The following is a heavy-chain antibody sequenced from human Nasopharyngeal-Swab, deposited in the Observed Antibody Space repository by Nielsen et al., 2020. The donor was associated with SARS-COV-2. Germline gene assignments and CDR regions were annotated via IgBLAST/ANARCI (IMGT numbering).Heavy chain of an antibody. CDR2: IDPSDSYT. V-gene: IGHV5-10-1*01. J-gene: IGHJ4*02. CDR1: GYSFTSYW. Sequence: GESLKISCQGSGYSFTSYWISWVRQMPGKGLEWMGRIDPSDSYTNYSPSFQGHVTISADKSISTAYLQWSSLKASDTAMYYCARRGGYYYDSSGYYYGYWGQGTLVTVSS. D-gene: IGHD3-22*01. CDR3: ARRGGYYYDSSGYYYGY.